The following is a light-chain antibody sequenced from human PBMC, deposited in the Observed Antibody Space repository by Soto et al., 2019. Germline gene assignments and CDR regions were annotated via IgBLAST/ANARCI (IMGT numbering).Light chain of an antibody. CDR2: DAS. CDR3: QQRSNWPLT. Sequence: ETVLTQSPATLSLSPGERATLSSRASQSVSSYLAWYQQKPGQPPRLLIYDASNRATGIPARFSGSGSGTDFTLTISSLEPADFAFYYCQQRSNWPLTFGGGTKVEIK. J-gene: IGKJ4*01. V-gene: IGKV3-11*01. CDR1: QSVSSY.